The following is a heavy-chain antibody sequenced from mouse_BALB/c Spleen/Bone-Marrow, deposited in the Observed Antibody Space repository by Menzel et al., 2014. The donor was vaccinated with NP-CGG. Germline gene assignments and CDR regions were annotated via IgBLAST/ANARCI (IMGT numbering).Heavy chain of an antibody. CDR3: ARWEYYAMDY. Sequence: AQLQQSGAELVKPGASVKLSCTASGFNIKDTYMHWVKQRPEQGPEWIGRIDPANGNTKYDPKFQGKATITADTSSNTAYLQLSSLTSEDTAVYYCARWEYYAMDYWGQGTSVTVSS. V-gene: IGHV14-3*02. D-gene: IGHD4-1*01. CDR2: IDPANGNT. CDR1: GFNIKDTY. J-gene: IGHJ4*01.